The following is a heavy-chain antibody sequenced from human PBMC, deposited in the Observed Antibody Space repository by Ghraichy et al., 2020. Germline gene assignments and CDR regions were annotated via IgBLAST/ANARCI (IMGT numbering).Heavy chain of an antibody. Sequence: SETLSLTCTFSAGSISSYDWTWIRQPPGKGLEWIGSIYHSGTTNYNPSLKSRVTISEDTSKNRFSLKLSSVTAADTAVYFCARHGGAVVVATTLSAFDIWGQGTMVTVSS. V-gene: IGHV4-59*08. CDR2: IYHSGTT. CDR3: ARHGGAVVVATTLSAFDI. CDR1: AGSISSYD. D-gene: IGHD2-15*01. J-gene: IGHJ3*02.